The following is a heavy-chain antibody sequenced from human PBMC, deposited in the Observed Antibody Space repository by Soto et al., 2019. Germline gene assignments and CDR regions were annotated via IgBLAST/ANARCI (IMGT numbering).Heavy chain of an antibody. Sequence: XSVKVSYKASGYSISYYYIQWVRQAPGQGLEWMGWIDPKNGGTVSAQKFQGRLTMTRDTSISTVYMDLSGLTSDDTALYYCGRDDYGIFPYWGQGSLVTVSS. J-gene: IGHJ4*02. V-gene: IGHV1-2*02. CDR1: GYSISYYY. CDR3: GRDDYGIFPY. D-gene: IGHD3-10*01. CDR2: IDPKNGGT.